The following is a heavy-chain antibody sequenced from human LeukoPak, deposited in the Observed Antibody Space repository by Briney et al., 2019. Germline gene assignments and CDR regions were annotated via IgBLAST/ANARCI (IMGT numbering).Heavy chain of an antibody. CDR1: GFTFDDYS. CDR3: AKGSLIAASGTLFDF. Sequence: PGRSLRLSCAASGFTFDDYSMHWVRKSPGKGLEWLSGLGWNGDIIDYADSVRGRFTISRDNAKNSLYLQMDSLKTEDTALYYCAKGSLIAASGTLFDFWGQGTRVTVYS. D-gene: IGHD6-13*01. V-gene: IGHV3-9*01. CDR2: LGWNGDII. J-gene: IGHJ4*02.